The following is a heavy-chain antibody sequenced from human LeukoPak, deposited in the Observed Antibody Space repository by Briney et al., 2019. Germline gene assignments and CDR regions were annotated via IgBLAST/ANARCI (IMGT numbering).Heavy chain of an antibody. J-gene: IGHJ4*02. CDR3: ARPSLLWFGELPYFDY. Sequence: GGSLRLSCAASGFTFSDYFMSWVRQAPEKGLEWVSYIGPSSDNINYADSVKGRFTVSRDNAKNSLYLQMNSLRAEDTAVYYCARPSLLWFGELPYFDYWGQGTLVTVSS. V-gene: IGHV3-11*06. CDR2: IGPSSDNI. CDR1: GFTFSDYF. D-gene: IGHD3-10*01.